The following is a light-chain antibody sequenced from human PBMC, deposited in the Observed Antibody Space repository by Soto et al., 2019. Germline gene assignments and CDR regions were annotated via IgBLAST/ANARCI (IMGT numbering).Light chain of an antibody. V-gene: IGLV2-8*01. J-gene: IGLJ2*01. CDR1: SGDVGGYTY. Sequence: QSVLTQPSSASESPGQSVTISCTGVSGDVGGYTYVSWYQHYAGKAPKLLIYEVSKRPQGVPDRFTGSKSGDTASLTVSGLQPDDEADYYCSSSGGSNGFVVFGGGTKLTVL. CDR2: EVS. CDR3: SSSGGSNGFVV.